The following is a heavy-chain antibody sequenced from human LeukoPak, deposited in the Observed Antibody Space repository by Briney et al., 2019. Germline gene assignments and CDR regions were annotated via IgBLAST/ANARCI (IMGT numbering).Heavy chain of an antibody. V-gene: IGHV3-30*02. D-gene: IGHD6-13*01. CDR1: GFTFSSYD. CDR2: IRYDGSNT. Sequence: GGSLRLSCEASGFTFSSYDMHWVRQAPGKGLEWVAFIRYDGSNTYYADSVKGRFTISRDNAKNSLYLQMNSLRAEDTALYSCARPRGYSSSWYFDIWGQGTMVTVSS. J-gene: IGHJ3*02. CDR3: ARPRGYSSSWYFDI.